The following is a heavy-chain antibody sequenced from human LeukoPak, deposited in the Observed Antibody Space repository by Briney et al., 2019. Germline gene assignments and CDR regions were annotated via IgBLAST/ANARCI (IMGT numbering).Heavy chain of an antibody. CDR3: AKGGTPFRIDDTSVYIIYY. J-gene: IGHJ4*02. D-gene: IGHD3-22*01. Sequence: TGGSLRLSCGASGFTFSTYEMNWVRQAPGKGLEWVSYISSGGTTIYYADSVKGRFTISRDNSKNTLYLQMNSLRADDTAVYYCAKGGTPFRIDDTSVYIIYYWGQGWLVTVSS. CDR1: GFTFSTYE. CDR2: ISSGGTTI. V-gene: IGHV3-48*03.